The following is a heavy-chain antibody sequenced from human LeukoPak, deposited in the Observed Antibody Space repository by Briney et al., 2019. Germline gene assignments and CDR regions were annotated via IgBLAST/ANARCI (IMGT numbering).Heavy chain of an antibody. CDR2: INHSGST. D-gene: IGHD2-2*01. J-gene: IGHJ6*02. Sequence: SETLSLTCAVYGGSFSGYYWSWIRQPPGKGLEWIGEINHSGSTNYNPSLKSRVTISVDTSKNQCSLKLSSVTAADTAVYYCAVFSDCSSTSCYDGMDVWGQGTTVTVSS. V-gene: IGHV4-34*01. CDR3: AVFSDCSSTSCYDGMDV. CDR1: GGSFSGYY.